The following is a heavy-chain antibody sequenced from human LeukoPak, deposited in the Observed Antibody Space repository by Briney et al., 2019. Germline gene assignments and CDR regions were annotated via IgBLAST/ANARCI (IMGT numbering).Heavy chain of an antibody. J-gene: IGHJ4*02. V-gene: IGHV4-59*01. CDR2: IYNSGNT. CDR1: GGSISSYF. D-gene: IGHD3-10*01. Sequence: SETLSLTCTVSGGSISSYFWSWIRQPPGKGLEWIGYIYNSGNTNYNPSLKSRVTISVDTSKNQFSLNLSSVTAADTAVYYCARDSGVRGVVDYWGQGTLVTVSS. CDR3: ARDSGVRGVVDY.